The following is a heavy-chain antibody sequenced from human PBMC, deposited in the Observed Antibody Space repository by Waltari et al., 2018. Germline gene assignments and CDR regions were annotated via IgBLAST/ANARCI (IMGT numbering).Heavy chain of an antibody. J-gene: IGHJ4*02. Sequence: QVNLVESGGGVVQPGGSLSLSCATSGFTFSNFGMHWVRQAPGKGLEWVALIWFDGREKFYADSVRGRVTISRDNSARTLYLDMDSLRLDDTAMYYCAKDAFGNTYLDFWGQGTLVTVSS. V-gene: IGHV3-30*02. CDR2: IWFDGREK. CDR3: AKDAFGNTYLDF. D-gene: IGHD2-2*02. CDR1: GFTFSNFG.